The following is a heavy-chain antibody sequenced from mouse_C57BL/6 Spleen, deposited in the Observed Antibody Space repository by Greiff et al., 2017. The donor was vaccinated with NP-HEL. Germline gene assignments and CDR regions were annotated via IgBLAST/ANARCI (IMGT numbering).Heavy chain of an antibody. J-gene: IGHJ4*01. V-gene: IGHV1-66*01. CDR3: ARPDGYSMDY. CDR2: IYPGSGNT. Sequence: VQLQQSGPELVKPGASVKISCKASGYSFTSYYIHWVEQRPGQGLEWIGWIYPGSGNTKYNEKFKGKATLTADTSSSTAYMQLSGLTSEAPAVYYFARPDGYSMDYWGQGTSVTVSS. D-gene: IGHD2-3*01. CDR1: GYSFTSYY.